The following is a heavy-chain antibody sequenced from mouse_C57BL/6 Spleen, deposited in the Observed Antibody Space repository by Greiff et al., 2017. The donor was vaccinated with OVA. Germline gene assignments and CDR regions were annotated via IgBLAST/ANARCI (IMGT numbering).Heavy chain of an antibody. CDR3: ARKSSSNWYFDV. Sequence: VQLVESGPGLVQPSQSLSITCTVSGFSLTSYGVHWVRQSPGKGLEWLGVIWSGGSTDYNAAFISRLSISKDNSKSQVFFKMNSLQADDTAIYYCARKSSSNWYFDVWGTGTTVTVSS. CDR2: IWSGGST. D-gene: IGHD1-1*01. CDR1: GFSLTSYG. J-gene: IGHJ1*03. V-gene: IGHV2-2*01.